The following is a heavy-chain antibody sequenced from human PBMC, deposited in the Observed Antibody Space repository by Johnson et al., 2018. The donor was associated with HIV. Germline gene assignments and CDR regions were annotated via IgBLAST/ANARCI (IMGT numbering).Heavy chain of an antibody. J-gene: IGHJ3*02. D-gene: IGHD5-12*01. CDR2: IYSGGST. CDR1: GFTFSSYA. CDR3: AKEGRYVEGAFDI. V-gene: IGHV3-23*04. Sequence: VQLVESGGGLVQPGGSLRLSCAASGFTFSSYAMSWVRQAPGKGLEWVSVIYSGGSTYHADSVRGRFTISRDNSKNTLYLQMNSLRAEDTAVYYCAKEGRYVEGAFDIWGQGTMVTVSS.